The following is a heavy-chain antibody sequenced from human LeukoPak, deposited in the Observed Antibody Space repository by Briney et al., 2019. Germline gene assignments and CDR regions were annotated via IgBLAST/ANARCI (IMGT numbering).Heavy chain of an antibody. CDR1: GFTFSSYG. Sequence: GGSLRLSCAASGFTFSSYGMHWVRQAPGKGLEWVAFIRYDGSNKYYADSVKGRFTISRDNSKNTLYLQMNSLRAEDTAVYYCARDGAVGRFDAFDIWGQGTMVTVSS. J-gene: IGHJ3*02. CDR2: IRYDGSNK. CDR3: ARDGAVGRFDAFDI. D-gene: IGHD6-19*01. V-gene: IGHV3-30*02.